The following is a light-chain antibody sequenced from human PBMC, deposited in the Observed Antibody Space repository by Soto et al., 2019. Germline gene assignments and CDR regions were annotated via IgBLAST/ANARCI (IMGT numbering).Light chain of an antibody. CDR1: SSDDGGYNY. CDR2: DVT. V-gene: IGLV2-11*01. CDR3: CSYAGSSTFRVL. Sequence: QSALTQPRSVSGSPGQSVTISCTGTSSDDGGYNYVSWYQQHPGKAPKLMIYDVTKRPSGVPDRFSGSKSGNTASLTISGLQAADEADYYCCSYAGSSTFRVLFGGGTQLTVL. J-gene: IGLJ2*01.